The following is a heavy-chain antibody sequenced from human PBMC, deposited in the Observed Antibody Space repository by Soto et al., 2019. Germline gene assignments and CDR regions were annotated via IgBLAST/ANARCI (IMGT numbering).Heavy chain of an antibody. CDR2: LYPSGTT. Sequence: PSETLSLTCVVSGDSIRSHYWSWIRQPAGKRLEWIGRLYPSGTTNYNPSLTSRVTLSVDTSKNQLSLRLTSVTDADTGVYYCARDADPAVRVMTWFDTWGPGNLVTVSS. CDR3: ARDADPAVRVMTWFDT. V-gene: IGHV4-4*07. D-gene: IGHD3-10*01. CDR1: GDSIRSHY. J-gene: IGHJ5*02.